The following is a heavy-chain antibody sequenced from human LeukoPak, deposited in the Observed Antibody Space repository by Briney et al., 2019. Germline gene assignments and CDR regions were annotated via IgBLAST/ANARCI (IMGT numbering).Heavy chain of an antibody. CDR1: GGTFSSYA. V-gene: IGHV1-69*06. Sequence: SVKVSCKASGGTFSSYAISWVRQAPGQGLEWMGGIIPIFGTANYAQKFQGRVTITADKSTSTAYMELSSLRSEDTAVYYCARDPASYCGGDCYLNAFDIWGQGTMVTVSS. J-gene: IGHJ3*02. CDR2: IIPIFGTA. D-gene: IGHD2-21*02. CDR3: ARDPASYCGGDCYLNAFDI.